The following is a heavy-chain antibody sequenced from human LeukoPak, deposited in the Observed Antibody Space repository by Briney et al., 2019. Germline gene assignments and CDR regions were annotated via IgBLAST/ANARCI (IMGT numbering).Heavy chain of an antibody. J-gene: IGHJ4*02. CDR3: ARRGRADYVWGSYRSYYFDY. V-gene: IGHV4-39*01. Sequence: PSETLSLTCTVSGGSIGSSSYYWGWIRQPPGKGLEWIGSIYYSGSTYYNPSLKSRVTISVDTSKNQFSLKLSSVTAADTAVYYCARRGRADYVWGSYRSYYFDYWGQGTLVTVSS. CDR1: GGSIGSSSYY. CDR2: IYYSGST. D-gene: IGHD3-16*02.